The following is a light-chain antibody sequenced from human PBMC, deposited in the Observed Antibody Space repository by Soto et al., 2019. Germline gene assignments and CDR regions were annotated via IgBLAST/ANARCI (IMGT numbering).Light chain of an antibody. CDR1: QSVSSSY. V-gene: IGKV3-20*01. J-gene: IGKJ1*01. CDR3: QKYGSSPWT. Sequence: EIVLTQSPGTLSLSLGERATLSCRASQSVSSSYLAWYQQKPGQAPRLLIYGASSRATGIPDRFSGSGSGTDFTLTISRLEPEDFAVYYCQKYGSSPWTSGQGTKV. CDR2: GAS.